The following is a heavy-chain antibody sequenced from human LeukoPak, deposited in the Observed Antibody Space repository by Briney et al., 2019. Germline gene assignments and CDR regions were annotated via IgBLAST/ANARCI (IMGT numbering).Heavy chain of an antibody. CDR3: AKIAHYGAYSDY. CDR2: FNPKDGET. V-gene: IGHV1-24*01. Sequence: ASVKVSCKVSGDTLTELSIHWVRQAPGEGLEWMGGFNPKDGETIYAREFQGRVTMTEDTSTDTAYMELSSLRSEDTAVYYCAKIAHYGAYSDYWGQGTLVTVSS. J-gene: IGHJ4*02. D-gene: IGHD4-17*01. CDR1: GDTLTELS.